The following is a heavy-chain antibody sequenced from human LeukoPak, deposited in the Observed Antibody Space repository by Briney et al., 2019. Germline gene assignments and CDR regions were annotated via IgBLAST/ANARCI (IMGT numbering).Heavy chain of an antibody. CDR3: ARGGWLPPDY. CDR2: IYSTGST. Sequence: SETLSLTCTVSGGSISSYYWSWIRQPAGKGLEWIGHIYSTGSTNYNPSLDSRVTISVDTSKSQFSLKLSSVTAADTAVYYCARGGWLPPDYWGQGTLVTVSS. CDR1: GGSISSYY. J-gene: IGHJ4*02. D-gene: IGHD3-22*01. V-gene: IGHV4-4*07.